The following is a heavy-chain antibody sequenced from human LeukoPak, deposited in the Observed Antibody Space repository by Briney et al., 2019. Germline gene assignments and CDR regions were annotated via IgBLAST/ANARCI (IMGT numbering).Heavy chain of an antibody. D-gene: IGHD6-13*01. J-gene: IGHJ3*02. CDR1: GFTFSNAW. V-gene: IGHV3-15*01. Sequence: GGSLRLSCAASGFTFSNAWMSWVRQAPGKGLEWVGRIKSKTDGGTTDYAAPVKGRFTISRDDSKNTLYLQMNSLKTEDTAVYYCTTDPQQQLGRADHNDAFDIWGQGTMVTVSS. CDR3: TTDPQQQLGRADHNDAFDI. CDR2: IKSKTDGGTT.